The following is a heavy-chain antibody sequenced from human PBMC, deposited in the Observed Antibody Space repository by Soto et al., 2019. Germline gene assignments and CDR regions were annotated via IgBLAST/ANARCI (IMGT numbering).Heavy chain of an antibody. Sequence: GGSLRLSCAASGFTFSSYWMHWVRQAPGKGLVWVSRINSDGSSTSYADSVKGRFTISRDNAKNTLYLQMNSLRAEDTAVYYCARRAGYCSGGSCYSGGETDYWGQGTLVTVSS. CDR1: GFTFSSYW. D-gene: IGHD2-15*01. CDR3: ARRAGYCSGGSCYSGGETDY. V-gene: IGHV3-74*01. CDR2: INSDGSST. J-gene: IGHJ4*02.